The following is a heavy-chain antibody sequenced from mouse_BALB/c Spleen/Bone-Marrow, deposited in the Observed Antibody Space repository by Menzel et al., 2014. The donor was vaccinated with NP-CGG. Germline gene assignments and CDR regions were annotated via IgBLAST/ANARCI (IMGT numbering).Heavy chain of an antibody. CDR2: ISSGSSTI. CDR3: ASRAY. Sequence: EVKVVESGGGLVQPGGSRKLSCAASGFTFSSFGMHWVRQVPEKGLEWVAYISSGSSTIYYADTVKGRFTISRDNPKNTLFLQMTSLRSEDTAMYYCASRAYWGQGTLVTVSA. V-gene: IGHV5-17*02. CDR1: GFTFSSFG. J-gene: IGHJ3*01.